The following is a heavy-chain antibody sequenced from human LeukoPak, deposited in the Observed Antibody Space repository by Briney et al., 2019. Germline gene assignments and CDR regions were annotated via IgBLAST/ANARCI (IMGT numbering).Heavy chain of an antibody. CDR2: IKSKTDGGTT. CDR1: GFTLNNAW. J-gene: IGHJ4*02. D-gene: IGHD6-19*01. CDR3: TTGKKSSGWYHYFDY. Sequence: GGSLRLSCAASGFTLNNAWMSWVRQAPGKGLEWVGRIKSKTDGGTTDYAAPVKGRFTILRDDSKNTLYLQMNSLKTEDTAVYYCTTGKKSSGWYHYFDYWGQGTLVTVSS. V-gene: IGHV3-15*01.